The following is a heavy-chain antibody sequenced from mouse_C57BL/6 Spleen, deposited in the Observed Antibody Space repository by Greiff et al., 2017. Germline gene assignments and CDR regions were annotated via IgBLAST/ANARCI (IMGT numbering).Heavy chain of an antibody. CDR3: ARVVTTWYYAMDY. J-gene: IGHJ4*01. D-gene: IGHD2-2*01. Sequence: QVQLQQPGAELVMPGASVKLSCKASGYTFTSYWMHWVKQRPGRGLEWIGEIDPSDSYTNYNQKFKGKSTLTVDKASSTAYMQLSSLTSEDSAVYYCARVVTTWYYAMDYWGQGTSVTVSS. CDR1: GYTFTSYW. V-gene: IGHV1-69*01. CDR2: IDPSDSYT.